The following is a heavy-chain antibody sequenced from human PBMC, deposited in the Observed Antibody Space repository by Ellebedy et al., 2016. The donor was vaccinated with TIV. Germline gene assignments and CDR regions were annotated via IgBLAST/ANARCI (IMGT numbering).Heavy chain of an antibody. CDR1: GFSFSSYW. CDR3: ARSLDY. J-gene: IGHJ4*02. Sequence: GGSLRLXXAASGFSFSSYWMNWVRQAPGKGLEWVANIKEDESEKYYVDSVKGRFTISRDNAKNSLYLQMDSLRAEDTAVYYCARSLDYWGQGTLVTVSS. CDR2: IKEDESEK. V-gene: IGHV3-7*01.